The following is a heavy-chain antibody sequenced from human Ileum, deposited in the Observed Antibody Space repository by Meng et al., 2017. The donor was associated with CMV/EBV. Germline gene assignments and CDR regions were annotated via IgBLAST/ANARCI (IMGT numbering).Heavy chain of an antibody. J-gene: IGHJ4*02. CDR1: GFPFIDSS. CDR3: ASYVGGGSSRSLGF. Sequence: ASGFPFIDSSMPWVRQAPGKGLVWVSRINSDGSTTNYVDSVKGRFTISRDNAKNTLYLQMNGLRAEDTAVYFCASYVGGGSSRSLGFWGRGTLVTISS. V-gene: IGHV3-74*01. CDR2: INSDGSTT. D-gene: IGHD2-15*01.